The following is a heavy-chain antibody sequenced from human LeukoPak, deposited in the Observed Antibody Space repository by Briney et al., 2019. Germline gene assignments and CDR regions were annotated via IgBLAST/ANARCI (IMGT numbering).Heavy chain of an antibody. CDR2: INSSSSYI. CDR3: ARNSAPDY. CDR1: GFTFDDYA. J-gene: IGHJ4*02. V-gene: IGHV3-21*01. Sequence: GGSLRLSCAASGFTFDDYAMHEVPQAPGKGLECVSSINSSSSYIYYADSVKGRFTISRDNDKNSLYLQMNTLRAEDTAVYSCARNSAPDYWGQGTLVTVSS. D-gene: IGHD3-10*01.